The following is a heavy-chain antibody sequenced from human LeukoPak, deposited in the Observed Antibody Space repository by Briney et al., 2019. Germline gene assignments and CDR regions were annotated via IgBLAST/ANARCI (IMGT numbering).Heavy chain of an antibody. CDR1: GGTFNNYA. CDR2: IVPILGIA. CDR3: ARDQGDNSYGYYAIWYAFDV. V-gene: IGHV1-69*04. J-gene: IGHJ3*01. Sequence: SVRVSCKASGGTFNNYAISWVRQAPGQGLEWMGRIVPILGIANYAQEFQGRLIITADKATSSAYMELSSLRSEDTAVYYCARDQGDNSYGYYAIWYAFDVWGQGTMVTVS. D-gene: IGHD5-18*01.